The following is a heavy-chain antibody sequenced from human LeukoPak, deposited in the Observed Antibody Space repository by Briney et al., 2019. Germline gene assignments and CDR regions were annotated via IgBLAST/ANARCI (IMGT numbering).Heavy chain of an antibody. CDR1: GYTFTTYG. D-gene: IGHD7-27*01. CDR3: ARGTKPSFLKGFRTGDRGYFDY. CDR2: INPNTGGT. Sequence: ASVKVSCKASGYTFTTYGISWVRQAPGQGLEWMGWINPNTGGTNYAQKFQGRVTMTWDTSISTGYMELSSLRSDDTAVFYCARGTKPSFLKGFRTGDRGYFDYWGQGTLFTVSS. J-gene: IGHJ4*02. V-gene: IGHV1-2*02.